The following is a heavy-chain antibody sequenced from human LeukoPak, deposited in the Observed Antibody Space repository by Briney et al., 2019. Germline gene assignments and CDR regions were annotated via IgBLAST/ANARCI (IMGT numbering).Heavy chain of an antibody. CDR1: GFTFSSYW. D-gene: IGHD2-2*01. CDR3: ARGGIVVVPAAIWD. V-gene: IGHV3-7*01. J-gene: IGHJ4*02. Sequence: GGPLRLSCAASGFTFSSYWMSWVRQAPGKGLEWVANIKQDGSEKYYVDSVKGRFTISRDNAKNSLYLQMNSLRAEDTAVYYCARGGIVVVPAAIWDWGQGTLVTVSS. CDR2: IKQDGSEK.